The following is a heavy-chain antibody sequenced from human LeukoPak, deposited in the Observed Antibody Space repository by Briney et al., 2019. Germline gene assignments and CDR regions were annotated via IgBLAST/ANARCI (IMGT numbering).Heavy chain of an antibody. CDR3: ARVGGADAFDI. V-gene: IGHV3-20*04. CDR2: INWNGGST. CDR1: GFTFDDYG. D-gene: IGHD1-26*01. Sequence: TGGSLRLSCAASGFTFDDYGMSSVRQAPGKGLEWVSGINWNGGSTGYADSVKGRFTISRDNAKNSLYLQMNSLRAEDTAVYYCARVGGADAFDIWGQGTMVTVSS. J-gene: IGHJ3*02.